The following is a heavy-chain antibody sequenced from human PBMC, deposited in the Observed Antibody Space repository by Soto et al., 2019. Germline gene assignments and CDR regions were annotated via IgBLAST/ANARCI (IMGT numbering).Heavy chain of an antibody. Sequence: QVQLEESGGGVVQPGRSLRLSCAASGFTFSSYGMHWVRQAPGKGLEWVAVIWYDGSNKYYADSVKGRFTISRDNSKNTLYLQMNSLGAEDTAVYYCARIPPIAVAGTRLGYFDLWGRGTLVTVSS. D-gene: IGHD6-19*01. CDR3: ARIPPIAVAGTRLGYFDL. CDR1: GFTFSSYG. J-gene: IGHJ2*01. V-gene: IGHV3-33*01. CDR2: IWYDGSNK.